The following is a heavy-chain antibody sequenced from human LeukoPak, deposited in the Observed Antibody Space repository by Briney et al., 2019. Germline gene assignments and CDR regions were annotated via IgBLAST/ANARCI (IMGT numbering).Heavy chain of an antibody. J-gene: IGHJ3*01. V-gene: IGHV4-4*07. CDR2: IYTTGST. Sequence: PSETLSLTCSVSDGSMISYHWNWIRQPAGKGLEWIGRIYTTGSTDYNPSLMSRVTMSVDTSKNQFSLKLRSVTAADTAVYYCARAERTVNVFDSWGQGTIVTVSS. CDR1: DGSMISYH. CDR3: ARAERTVNVFDS. D-gene: IGHD3-10*02.